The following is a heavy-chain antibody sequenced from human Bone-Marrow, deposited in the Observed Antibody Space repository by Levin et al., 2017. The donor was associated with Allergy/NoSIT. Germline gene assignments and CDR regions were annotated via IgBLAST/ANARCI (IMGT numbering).Heavy chain of an antibody. CDR2: IYYSGSS. CDR1: GGSIGSDDYY. D-gene: IGHD3-22*01. J-gene: IGHJ4*02. Sequence: SQTLSLTCTVSGGSIGSDDYYWGWIRQPPGKGLEWIGYIYYSGSSYYNPSLKGRVSMSLDTSKNQFSLKLSSLTAADTAVYYCARVPSYDTSGYSPVDYWGQGTLVTVSS. V-gene: IGHV4-30-4*01. CDR3: ARVPSYDTSGYSPVDY.